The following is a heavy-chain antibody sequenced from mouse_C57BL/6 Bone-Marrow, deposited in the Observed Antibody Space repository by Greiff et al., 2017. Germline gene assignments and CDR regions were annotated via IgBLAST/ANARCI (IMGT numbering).Heavy chain of an antibody. CDR2: IDPSDSYT. Sequence: VQLQQPGAELVMPGASVKLSCKASGYTFTSYWMHWVKQRPGQGLEWIGEIDPSDSYTNYNQKFKGKSTLTVDKSSSTAYMQLSSLTSEDSAVYYCARGYYGSGYEAMDYWGQGTSVTVSS. D-gene: IGHD1-1*01. J-gene: IGHJ4*01. CDR1: GYTFTSYW. CDR3: ARGYYGSGYEAMDY. V-gene: IGHV1-69*01.